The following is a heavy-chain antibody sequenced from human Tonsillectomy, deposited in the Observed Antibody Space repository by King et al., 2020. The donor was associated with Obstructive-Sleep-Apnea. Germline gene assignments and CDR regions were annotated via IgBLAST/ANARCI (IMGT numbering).Heavy chain of an antibody. CDR1: GFTFSSYG. CDR3: AKDKRASYGQPGDFDY. J-gene: IGHJ4*02. V-gene: IGHV3-30*18. D-gene: IGHD5-18*01. Sequence: VQLVESGGGVVQPGRSLRLSCAASGFTFSSYGMHWVRQAPGKGLEWVAVISYDGSNKYYADSVKGRFTISRDNSKNTLYLQMNSLRAEDTAVYYCAKDKRASYGQPGDFDYWGQGTLVTVSS. CDR2: ISYDGSNK.